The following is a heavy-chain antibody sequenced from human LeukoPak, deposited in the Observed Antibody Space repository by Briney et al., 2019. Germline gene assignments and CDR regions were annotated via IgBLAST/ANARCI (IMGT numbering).Heavy chain of an antibody. Sequence: GGSLRLSCAASGFTFSSYAMSWVRQAPWKGLEWVSAISGSGGSTYYADSVKGRFTISRDNSKNTLYLQMNSLRAEDTAVYYCAKDRYGDYVYDAFDIWGQGTMVTVSS. CDR2: ISGSGGST. D-gene: IGHD4-17*01. V-gene: IGHV3-23*01. J-gene: IGHJ3*02. CDR3: AKDRYGDYVYDAFDI. CDR1: GFTFSSYA.